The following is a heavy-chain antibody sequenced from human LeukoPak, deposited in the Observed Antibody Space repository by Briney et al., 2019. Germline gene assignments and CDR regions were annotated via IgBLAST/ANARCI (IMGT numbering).Heavy chain of an antibody. Sequence: ASVKVSCKASGYTFTSYDINWVRQATGQGLEWMGWMNPNSGNTGYAQKFQGRVTITADKSTSTAYMELSSLRSEDTAVYYCARDSRSITMIVVVEKDYGMDVWGQGTTVTVSS. CDR3: ARDSRSITMIVVVEKDYGMDV. CDR2: MNPNSGNT. V-gene: IGHV1-8*01. D-gene: IGHD3-22*01. CDR1: GYTFTSYD. J-gene: IGHJ6*02.